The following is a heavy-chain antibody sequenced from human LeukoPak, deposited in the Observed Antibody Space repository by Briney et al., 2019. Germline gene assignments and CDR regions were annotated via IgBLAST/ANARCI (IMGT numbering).Heavy chain of an antibody. D-gene: IGHD3-3*01. V-gene: IGHV3-66*01. CDR1: GFTFSSYW. Sequence: QPGGSLRLSWAAAGFTFSSYWMHWVRQAPGKGLVWVSVIYSGGSTYYADSVKGRFTISRDNSKNTLYLQMNSLRAEDTAVYYCARDLLEWYFDYWGQGTLDTVSS. J-gene: IGHJ4*02. CDR2: IYSGGST. CDR3: ARDLLEWYFDY.